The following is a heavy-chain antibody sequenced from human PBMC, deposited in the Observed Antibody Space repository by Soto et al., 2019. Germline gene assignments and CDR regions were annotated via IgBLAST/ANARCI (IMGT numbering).Heavy chain of an antibody. D-gene: IGHD5-12*01. CDR1: GYTFTSYD. CDR3: AMNGVATKAFDI. J-gene: IGHJ3*02. CDR2: MNPNSGNT. Sequence: ASVKVSCKASGYTFTSYDINWVRQATGQGLEWMGWMNPNSGNTGYAQKFQGRVTMTRYTSISTAYMELSSLRSEDTAVYYCAMNGVATKAFDIWGQGTMVTVSS. V-gene: IGHV1-8*01.